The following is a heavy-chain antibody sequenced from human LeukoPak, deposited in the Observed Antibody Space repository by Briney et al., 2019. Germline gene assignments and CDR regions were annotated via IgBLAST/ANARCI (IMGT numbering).Heavy chain of an antibody. CDR3: AREVAAAGGYWFDP. CDR1: GGSVSSGSYY. Sequence: SETLSLTCTVSGGSVSSGSYYWSWIRQPPGKGLEWIGYIYYSGSTNYNPSLKSRVTISVDTSKNLFSLKLSSVTAADTAVYYCAREVAAAGGYWFDPWGQGTLVTVSS. J-gene: IGHJ5*02. CDR2: IYYSGST. D-gene: IGHD6-13*01. V-gene: IGHV4-61*01.